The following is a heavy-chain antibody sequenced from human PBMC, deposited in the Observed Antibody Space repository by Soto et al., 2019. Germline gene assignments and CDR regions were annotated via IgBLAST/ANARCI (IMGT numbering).Heavy chain of an antibody. CDR1: GFTFDDYA. CDR3: AKDINPFNTAHSPPDY. J-gene: IGHJ4*02. V-gene: IGHV3-9*01. D-gene: IGHD5-18*01. CDR2: ISWNSGSI. Sequence: GGSLRLSCAASGFTFDDYAMHWVRQAPGKGLEWVSGISWNSGSIGYADSVKGRFTISRDNAKNSLYLQMNSLRAEDTALYYCAKDINPFNTAHSPPDYWGQGTLVTVSS.